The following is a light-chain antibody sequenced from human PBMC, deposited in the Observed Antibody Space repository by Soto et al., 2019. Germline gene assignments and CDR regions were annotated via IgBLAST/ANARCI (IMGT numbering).Light chain of an antibody. CDR1: QNISRS. CDR3: QHFHSYPLS. Sequence: EIVVAQSPVTLSVSPGERATLSCRASQNISRSLAWYQQKPGQGPSLLIYGTSTRAGGVPLRFSGSGSGTEFTLTISSLQPEDFATYYCQHFHSYPLSFGGGTKVDIK. J-gene: IGKJ4*01. CDR2: GTS. V-gene: IGKV3D-15*01.